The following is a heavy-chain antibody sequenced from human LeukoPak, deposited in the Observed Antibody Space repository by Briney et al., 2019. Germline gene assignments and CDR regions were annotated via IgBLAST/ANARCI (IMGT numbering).Heavy chain of an antibody. CDR2: IYTSGST. CDR3: ASSRYYYDSSGYYFYYFDY. J-gene: IGHJ4*02. Sequence: SETLSLTCTVSGGSISSGSYYWSWIRQPAGKGLEWIGRIYTSGSTNYNPSLKSRVTISVDTSKNQFSLKLSSVTAADTAVYYCASSRYYYDSSGYYFYYFDYWGQGTQVTVSS. D-gene: IGHD3-22*01. CDR1: GGSISSGSYY. V-gene: IGHV4-61*02.